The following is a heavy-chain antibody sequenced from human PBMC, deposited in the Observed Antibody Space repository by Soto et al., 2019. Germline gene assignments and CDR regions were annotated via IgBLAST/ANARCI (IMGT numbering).Heavy chain of an antibody. J-gene: IGHJ4*02. CDR1: GGSISSSSYY. D-gene: IGHD3-9*01. Sequence: PSETLSLTCTVSGGSISSSSYYWGWIRQPPGKGLEWIGSIYYSGSTYYNPSLKSRVTISVDTSKNQFSLKLSSVTAADTAVYYCARVYTYYDILTGYYVENYFDYWGQGTLVTVSS. CDR3: ARVYTYYDILTGYYVENYFDY. CDR2: IYYSGST. V-gene: IGHV4-39*01.